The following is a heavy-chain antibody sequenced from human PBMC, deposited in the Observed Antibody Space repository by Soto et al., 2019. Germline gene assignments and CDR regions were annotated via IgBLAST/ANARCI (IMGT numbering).Heavy chain of an antibody. D-gene: IGHD5-12*01. CDR2: ISSNGGST. Sequence: EVQLVESGGGLVQPGGSLRLSCSASGFTFSSYAMHWVRQAPGKGLEYVSVISSNGGSTYYADSVKGRFTISRDNSKKTLYLQMSSLSAEDAGVYYCVEAGCSGYDWDCWGQGTRVTVSS. CDR3: VEAGCSGYDWDC. V-gene: IGHV3-64D*06. CDR1: GFTFSSYA. J-gene: IGHJ4*02.